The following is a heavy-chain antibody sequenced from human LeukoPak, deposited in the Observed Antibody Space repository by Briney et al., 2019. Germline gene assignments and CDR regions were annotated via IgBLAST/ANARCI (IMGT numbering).Heavy chain of an antibody. Sequence: SETLSLTCTVSGDSTSSGDYFWSWIRQPSGGGLEWVGYIYYSGTTYYNPSLKSRVTISVDTSKNQFSLNLTSVTAQDTAVYYCARETMAGHLDYWGQGNLVTVSS. CDR2: IYYSGTT. J-gene: IGHJ4*02. D-gene: IGHD6-19*01. V-gene: IGHV4-30-4*01. CDR3: ARETMAGHLDY. CDR1: GDSTSSGDYF.